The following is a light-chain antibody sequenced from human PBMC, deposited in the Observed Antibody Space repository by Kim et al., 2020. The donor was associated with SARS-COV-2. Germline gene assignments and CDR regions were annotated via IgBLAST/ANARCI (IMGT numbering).Light chain of an antibody. CDR3: QTWGTGIRV. J-gene: IGLJ3*02. CDR2: VNRYGSH. V-gene: IGLV4-69*01. Sequence: ASVNLNCPLNAGHRSYAISWHQQQPEKGPRYLMNVNRYGSHSKGDGIPDRFAGSSSGAERYLTISSLQSDDEADYYCQTWGTGIRVFGGGTKVTVL. CDR1: AGHRSYA.